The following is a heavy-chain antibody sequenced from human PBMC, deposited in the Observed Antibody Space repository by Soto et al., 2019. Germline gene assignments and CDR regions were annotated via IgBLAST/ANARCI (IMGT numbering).Heavy chain of an antibody. V-gene: IGHV1-3*01. J-gene: IGHJ4*02. CDR1: GYTFTSYA. D-gene: IGHD5-18*01. CDR2: INAGNGNT. CDR3: ARTRVYSYGWYYFDY. Sequence: ASVKVSCKASGYTFTSYAMHWVRQAPGQRLEWMGWINAGNGNTKYSQKFQGRVTITRDTSASTAYMELSSLRSEDTAVYYCARTRVYSYGWYYFDYWGQGTLVTVSS.